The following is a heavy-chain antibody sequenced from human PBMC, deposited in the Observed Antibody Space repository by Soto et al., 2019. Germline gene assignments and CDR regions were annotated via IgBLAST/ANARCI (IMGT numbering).Heavy chain of an antibody. CDR2: IYYSGST. D-gene: IGHD5-18*01. Sequence: LSETLSLTCTVSGGSISSGDYYWSWIRQPPGKGLEWIGYIYYSGSTYYNPSLKSRVTISVDTSKNQFSPKLSSVTAADTAVYYCARGVGYSYGPYNPIPIFDYWGQGTLVTVSS. CDR1: GGSISSGDYY. CDR3: ARGVGYSYGPYNPIPIFDY. V-gene: IGHV4-30-4*01. J-gene: IGHJ4*02.